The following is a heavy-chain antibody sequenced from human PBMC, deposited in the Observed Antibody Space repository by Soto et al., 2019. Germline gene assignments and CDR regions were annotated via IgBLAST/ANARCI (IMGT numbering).Heavy chain of an antibody. CDR3: ARAVTIFGVVTPSFDY. J-gene: IGHJ4*02. Sequence: QVQLQESGPGLVKPSETLSLTCTVSGGSISSYYWSWIRQPPGKGLEWIGYIYYSGSTNYNPSLKSRGTISVDTAKNQFSRKLSSVTAADTAVYYCARAVTIFGVVTPSFDYWGQGTLVTVSS. D-gene: IGHD3-3*01. CDR2: IYYSGST. V-gene: IGHV4-59*01. CDR1: GGSISSYY.